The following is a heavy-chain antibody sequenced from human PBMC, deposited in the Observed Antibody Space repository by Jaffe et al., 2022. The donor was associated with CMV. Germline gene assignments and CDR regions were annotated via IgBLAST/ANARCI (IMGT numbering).Heavy chain of an antibody. CDR3: AKAAAGPRVPYGAFDI. CDR1: GFTFDDYA. CDR2: ISWNSGSI. V-gene: IGHV3-9*01. J-gene: IGHJ3*02. D-gene: IGHD6-13*01. Sequence: EVQLVESGGGLVQPGRSLRLSCAASGFTFDDYAMHWVRQAPGKGLEWVSGISWNSGSIGYADSVKGRFTISRDNAKNSLYLQMNSLRAEDTALYYCAKAAAGPRVPYGAFDIWGQGTMVTVSS.